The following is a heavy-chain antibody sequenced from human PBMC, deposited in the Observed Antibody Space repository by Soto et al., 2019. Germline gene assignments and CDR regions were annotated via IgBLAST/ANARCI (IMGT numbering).Heavy chain of an antibody. CDR2: ISSSSSTI. Sequence: GGSLRLSCAASGFTFSSYSMNWVRQAPGKGLEWVSSISSSSSTIYYADSVKGRFTISRDNAKNSLYLQMNSLRDEDTAVYYCARDLYYDSSGYHPVDYWGQGTLVTVSS. CDR3: ARDLYYDSSGYHPVDY. D-gene: IGHD3-22*01. J-gene: IGHJ4*02. V-gene: IGHV3-48*02. CDR1: GFTFSSYS.